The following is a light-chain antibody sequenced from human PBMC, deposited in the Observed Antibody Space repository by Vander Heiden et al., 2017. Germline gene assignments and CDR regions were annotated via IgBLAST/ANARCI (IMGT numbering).Light chain of an antibody. CDR2: GAS. J-gene: IGKJ5*01. CDR3: QQYGSSPPTIT. Sequence: EIVSTQSPGTRSLSPGERPTLYCRASQSVSSSYLAWYQQKPGQAPRLLIYGASSRATGIPDRFSGSGSGTDFTLTISRLEPEDFAVYYCQQYGSSPPTITFGQGTRLEIK. CDR1: QSVSSSY. V-gene: IGKV3-20*01.